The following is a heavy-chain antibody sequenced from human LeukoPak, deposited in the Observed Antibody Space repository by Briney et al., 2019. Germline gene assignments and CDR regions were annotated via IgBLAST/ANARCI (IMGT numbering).Heavy chain of an antibody. Sequence: GGSLRLSCAASGFTFSTYAMSWVRQAPGKGLEWVSVIYSGGSTYYAGSVKGRFTISRHNSKNTLYLQMNSLRAEDTAVYYCAREGTGTTGGGAFDIWGQGTMVTVSS. D-gene: IGHD1-7*01. CDR2: IYSGGST. J-gene: IGHJ3*02. CDR1: GFTFSTYA. CDR3: AREGTGTTGGGAFDI. V-gene: IGHV3-53*04.